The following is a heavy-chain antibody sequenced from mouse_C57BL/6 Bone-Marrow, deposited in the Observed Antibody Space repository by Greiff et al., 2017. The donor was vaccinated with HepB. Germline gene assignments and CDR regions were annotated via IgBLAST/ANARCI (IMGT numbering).Heavy chain of an antibody. D-gene: IGHD1-1*01. Sequence: VQLQESGPELVKPGASVKISCKASGYAFSSSWMNWVKQRPGKGLEWIGRIYPGDGDTNYNGKFKGKATLTADKSSSTAYMQLSSLTSEDSAVYFCARCSPLRYYFDYWGQGTTLTVSS. V-gene: IGHV1-82*01. J-gene: IGHJ2*01. CDR3: ARCSPLRYYFDY. CDR1: GYAFSSSW. CDR2: IYPGDGDT.